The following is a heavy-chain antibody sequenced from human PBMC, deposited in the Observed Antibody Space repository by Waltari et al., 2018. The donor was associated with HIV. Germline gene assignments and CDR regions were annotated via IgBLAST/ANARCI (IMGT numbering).Heavy chain of an antibody. CDR3: ARLGYDFWSGYDY. J-gene: IGHJ4*02. CDR2: ISAYNGNT. D-gene: IGHD3-3*01. CDR1: GYIFSDYS. Sequence: QIQLVQSGAEVKKPGASVRVSCKASGYIFSDYSISWVRQAPGQGLEWMGWISAYNGNTGDERDLKGRVSMTTDTATTTAYVDLRGLRFDDTAVYYWARLGYDFWSGYDYWGQGTLVTVS. V-gene: IGHV1-18*01.